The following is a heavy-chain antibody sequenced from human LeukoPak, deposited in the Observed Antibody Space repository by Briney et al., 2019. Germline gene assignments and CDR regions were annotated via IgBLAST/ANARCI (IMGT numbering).Heavy chain of an antibody. CDR3: ARHLTYYDPDAFDL. V-gene: IGHV4-59*08. CDR2: IYHSGST. Sequence: SETLSLTCAVYGGSFSGYYWSWIRQPPGKGLEWIGYIYHSGSTNYVPSLKSRVTISVDTSKTHLSLKLSSVTAADTAVYYCARHLTYYDPDAFDLWGQGTMVTVSS. J-gene: IGHJ3*01. D-gene: IGHD3-22*01. CDR1: GGSFSGYY.